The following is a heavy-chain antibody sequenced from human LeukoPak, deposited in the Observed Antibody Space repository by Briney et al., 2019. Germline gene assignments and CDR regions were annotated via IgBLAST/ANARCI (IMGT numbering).Heavy chain of an antibody. CDR2: INHSGST. Sequence: SETLSLTCAVYGGSFSGYYWSWIRQPPGKGLEWIGEINHSGSTNYNPSLKSRVTISVDTSKNQFSLKLSSVTAADTAVYYCARGGPVGRSLDYWGQGTLVTVSS. CDR3: ARGGPVGRSLDY. V-gene: IGHV4-34*01. J-gene: IGHJ4*02. CDR1: GGSFSGYY.